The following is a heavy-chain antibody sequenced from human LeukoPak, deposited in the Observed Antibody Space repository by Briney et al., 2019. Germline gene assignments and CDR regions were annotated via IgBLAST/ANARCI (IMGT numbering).Heavy chain of an antibody. J-gene: IGHJ4*02. D-gene: IGHD3-10*01. CDR3: AREEGYGSGSYYNDY. CDR2: IYSGGST. CDR1: GFTVSSNY. Sequence: GGSLRLSCAASGFTVSSNYMSWVRQAPGKGLEWVSVIYSGGSTYYADSVKGRFTISRDNSKNTLYLQMNSLRAEDTAVYYCAREEGYGSGSYYNDYRGQGTLVTVSS. V-gene: IGHV3-66*01.